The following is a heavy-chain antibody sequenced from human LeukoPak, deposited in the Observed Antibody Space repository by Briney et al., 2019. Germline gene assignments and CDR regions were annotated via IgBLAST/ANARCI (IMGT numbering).Heavy chain of an antibody. CDR1: GYTFTSYG. J-gene: IGHJ4*02. D-gene: IGHD6-6*01. Sequence: ASVKVSCKASGYTFTSYGISWVQQAPGQGVEWMGWISAYNGNTNYAQKRQGRVTMTKDTSTRTTYTELRSLRSDATAVYYCARVSSSSVGVGYWGQGTLVTVSS. V-gene: IGHV1-18*01. CDR3: ARVSSSSVGVGY. CDR2: ISAYNGNT.